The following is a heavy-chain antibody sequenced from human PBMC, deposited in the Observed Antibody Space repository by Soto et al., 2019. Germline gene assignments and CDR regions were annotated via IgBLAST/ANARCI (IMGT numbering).Heavy chain of an antibody. CDR1: GFTFSSYA. Sequence: LILSCAASGFTFSSYAMSWVRQAPGKGLEWVSVIWCDGTSTYYADSVKGRFTISRDNSKNTLYLQMSSLRAEDTAVYYCAKDQAPYCSGGSCYGTFDIWGQGTMVTVSS. V-gene: IGHV3-23*03. CDR2: IWCDGTST. J-gene: IGHJ3*02. CDR3: AKDQAPYCSGGSCYGTFDI. D-gene: IGHD2-15*01.